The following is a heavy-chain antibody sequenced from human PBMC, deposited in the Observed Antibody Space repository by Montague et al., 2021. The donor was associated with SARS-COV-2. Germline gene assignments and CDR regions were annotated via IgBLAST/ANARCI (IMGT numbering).Heavy chain of an antibody. Sequence: SETLSLTCAVSGGSFTDYYWSWIRQPPGKGLEWIGEINHRGTSNYNPSLKSRVSISVDTSKNQFSLYLGSVTAADTAVYYCARGRQHFNMIVVVMTGGEYCFDYWAQGTLVTVSS. CDR3: ARGRQHFNMIVVVMTGGEYCFDY. D-gene: IGHD3-22*01. V-gene: IGHV4-34*01. J-gene: IGHJ4*02. CDR1: GGSFTDYY. CDR2: INHRGTS.